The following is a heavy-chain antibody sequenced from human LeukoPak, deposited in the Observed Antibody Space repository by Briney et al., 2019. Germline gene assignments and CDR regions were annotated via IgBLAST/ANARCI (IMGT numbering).Heavy chain of an antibody. CDR2: IYYSRST. D-gene: IGHD4-17*01. Sequence: KPPETLSLTCTVSGASISSYYWSWIRQPPGKGLEWIGYIYYSRSTNYKPSLKSRITISVDTSKNQFSLNLSSVTAADTAVYYCARGYGNFDYWGQGTLVTVSS. CDR3: ARGYGNFDY. V-gene: IGHV4-59*01. J-gene: IGHJ4*02. CDR1: GASISSYY.